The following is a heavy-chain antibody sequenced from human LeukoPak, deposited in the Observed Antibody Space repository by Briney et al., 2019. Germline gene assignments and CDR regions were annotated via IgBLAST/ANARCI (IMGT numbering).Heavy chain of an antibody. CDR1: GFTFNRYT. J-gene: IGHJ4*02. CDR3: AKDGFDY. CDR2: ISGSGGRT. Sequence: NPGGSLRLSCTASGFTFNRYTMSWVRQAPGKGLEWVSGISGSGGRTYYADSVKGRFTISRDNSKSTLYLQTNSLRAEDTAVYYCAKDGFDYWGQGTLVTVSS. V-gene: IGHV3-23*01.